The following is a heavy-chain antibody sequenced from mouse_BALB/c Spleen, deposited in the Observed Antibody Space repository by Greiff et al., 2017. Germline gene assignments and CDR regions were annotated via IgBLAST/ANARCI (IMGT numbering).Heavy chain of an antibody. Sequence: QVQLQQSGAELVRPGTSVKVSCTASGYAFTNYLIEWVKQRPGQGLEWIGVINPGSGGTNYNEKFKGKATLTADKSSSTAYMQLSSLTSDDSAVYFCARGEDYRYDGGFDYWGQGTTLTVSS. D-gene: IGHD2-14*01. CDR2: INPGSGGT. CDR3: ARGEDYRYDGGFDY. V-gene: IGHV1-54*03. CDR1: GYAFTNYL. J-gene: IGHJ2*01.